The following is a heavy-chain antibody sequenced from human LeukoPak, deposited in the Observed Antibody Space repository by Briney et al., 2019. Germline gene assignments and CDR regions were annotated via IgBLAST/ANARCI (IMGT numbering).Heavy chain of an antibody. CDR3: AKERGSSSWYSPPDV. CDR2: ISGSGGST. J-gene: IGHJ6*02. CDR1: GLIFSNYW. D-gene: IGHD6-13*01. Sequence: GGSLRLSCAASGLIFSNYWMSWVRQAPGKGLEWVSAISGSGGSTYYADSVKGRFTISRDNSKNTLYLQMNSLRAEDTAVYYCAKERGSSSWYSPPDVWGQGTTVTVSS. V-gene: IGHV3-23*01.